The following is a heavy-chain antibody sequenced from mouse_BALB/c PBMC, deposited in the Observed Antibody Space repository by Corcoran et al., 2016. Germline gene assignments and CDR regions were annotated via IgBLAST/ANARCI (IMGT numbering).Heavy chain of an antibody. J-gene: IGHJ3*01. CDR2: IDPANGNT. CDR1: GFNIKDTY. V-gene: IGHV14-3*02. D-gene: IGHD2-4*01. Sequence: EVQLQQSGAELVKPGASVQLSCTASGFNIKDTYMHWVKQRPEQGLEWIGRIDPANGNTKYDPKFQGKATITADTSSNTAYLQLSSLTSEDTAVYYCARNGYDYDEKVRAGFAYWGQGTLVTVSA. CDR3: ARNGYDYDEKVRAGFAY.